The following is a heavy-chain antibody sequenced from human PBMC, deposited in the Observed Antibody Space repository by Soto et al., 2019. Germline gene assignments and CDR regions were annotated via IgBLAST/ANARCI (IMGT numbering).Heavy chain of an antibody. J-gene: IGHJ4*02. CDR3: AGHDYYDSSGYFPFDY. CDR1: GGTFSSYA. D-gene: IGHD3-22*01. V-gene: IGHV1-69*13. Sequence: SVKVSCQASGGTFSSYAISWVRQAPGQGLEWMGGIIPIFGTANYAQKFQGRVTITADESTSTAYMELSSLRSEDTAVYYCAGHDYYDSSGYFPFDYWGQGTLVTVSS. CDR2: IIPIFGTA.